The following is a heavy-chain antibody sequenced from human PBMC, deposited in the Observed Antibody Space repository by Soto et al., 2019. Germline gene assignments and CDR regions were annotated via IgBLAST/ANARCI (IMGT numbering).Heavy chain of an antibody. CDR3: ARAHSTTEYWFDP. CDR1: GFIFSDYS. Sequence: GSLRLSCAASGFIFSDYSMNWVRQAPGKGLEWVSSITSSSSYIYLADSLKGRFTISRDNAKNSLYLQMNSLRAEDTAVYYCARAHSTTEYWFDPWGQGTLVTVSS. CDR2: ITSSSSYI. J-gene: IGHJ5*02. V-gene: IGHV3-21*01. D-gene: IGHD4-17*01.